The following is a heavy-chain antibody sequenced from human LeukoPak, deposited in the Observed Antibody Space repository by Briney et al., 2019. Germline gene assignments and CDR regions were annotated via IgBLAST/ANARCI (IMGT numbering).Heavy chain of an antibody. CDR1: GFIFSNAW. CDR3: TTDLCEYYFGS. J-gene: IGHJ4*02. Sequence: GGSLRLSCAASGFIFSNAWMSWVRQAPGKGLEWLGRIKSKPAGGTIDYAAPIKGRFTISRDDSKKTLYLQMDSLQTEDTAVYYCTTDLCEYYFGSWGQGTVVTVSS. CDR2: IKSKPAGGTI. V-gene: IGHV3-15*01.